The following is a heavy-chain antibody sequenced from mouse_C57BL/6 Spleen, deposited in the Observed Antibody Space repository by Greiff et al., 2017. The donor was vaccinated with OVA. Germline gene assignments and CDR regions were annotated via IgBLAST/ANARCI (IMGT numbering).Heavy chain of an antibody. J-gene: IGHJ2*01. Sequence: EVKLVESGPELVKPGDSVKISCKASGYSFTGYFMNWVMQSHGKSLEWIGRINPYNGDTFYNQKFKGKATLTVDKSSSTAHMELRSLTSEDSAVYDCARGGTTVVAGGFDDWGQGTTLTVAS. CDR1: GYSFTGYF. V-gene: IGHV1-20*01. CDR2: INPYNGDT. CDR3: ARGGTTVVAGGFDD. D-gene: IGHD1-1*01.